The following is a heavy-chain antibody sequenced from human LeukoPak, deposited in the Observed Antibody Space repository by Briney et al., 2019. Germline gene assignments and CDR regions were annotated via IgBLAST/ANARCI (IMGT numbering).Heavy chain of an antibody. CDR2: INHSRGT. Sequence: SETLSLTCSVYGGSVSEYYWTWIRQPPGKGLEWIGEINHSRGTKYNPSLKSRVTILLDASKNQFSLNLSSVTAADTAVYYCAREDYYFDYWGQGTLVTVSS. CDR1: GGSVSEYY. J-gene: IGHJ4*02. D-gene: IGHD2-15*01. CDR3: AREDYYFDY. V-gene: IGHV4-34*01.